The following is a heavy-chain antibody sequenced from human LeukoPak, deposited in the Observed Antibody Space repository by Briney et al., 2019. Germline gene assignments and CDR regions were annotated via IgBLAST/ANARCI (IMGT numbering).Heavy chain of an antibody. V-gene: IGHV3-30*18. CDR3: AKAYGDYNFDY. D-gene: IGHD4-17*01. Sequence: GGSLRLSCAASGFSFSSYWMSWVRQAPGKGLEWVAVISYDGSDNYYADSVKGRFTISRDNSKNTLYLQMNSLRAEDTAVYYCAKAYGDYNFDYWGQGTLVTVSS. J-gene: IGHJ4*02. CDR2: ISYDGSDN. CDR1: GFSFSSYW.